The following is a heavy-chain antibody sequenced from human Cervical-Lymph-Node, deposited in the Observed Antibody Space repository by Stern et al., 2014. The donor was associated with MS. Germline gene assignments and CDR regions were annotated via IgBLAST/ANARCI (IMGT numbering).Heavy chain of an antibody. CDR3: ARDGDCSGGTCYPRDALDI. CDR2: IYYSGIT. CDR1: GDSISTGGYF. J-gene: IGHJ3*02. D-gene: IGHD2-15*01. V-gene: IGHV4-31*03. Sequence: QVQLQESGPGLVRPSQTLSLTCTVSGDSISTGGYFWNWVRQHPGKGLEWIGNIYYSGITYYNPSLKSRVNILVDTSKNQFSLKLSSVTAADTAVYYCARDGDCSGGTCYPRDALDIWGQGTMVTVSS.